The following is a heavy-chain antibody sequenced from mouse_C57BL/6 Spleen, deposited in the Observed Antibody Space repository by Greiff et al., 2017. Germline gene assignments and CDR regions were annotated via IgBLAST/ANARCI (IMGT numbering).Heavy chain of an antibody. V-gene: IGHV2-9-1*01. D-gene: IGHD1-1*01. Sequence: VQRVESGPGLVAPSQSLSITCTVSGFSLTSYAISWVRQPPGKGLEWLGVIWTGGGTNYNSALKSRLSISKDNSKSQVFLKMNSLQTDDTAGYYCAIPDYYGSGNYAMGYWGQGTSVTISS. CDR3: AIPDYYGSGNYAMGY. J-gene: IGHJ4*01. CDR2: IWTGGGT. CDR1: GFSLTSYA.